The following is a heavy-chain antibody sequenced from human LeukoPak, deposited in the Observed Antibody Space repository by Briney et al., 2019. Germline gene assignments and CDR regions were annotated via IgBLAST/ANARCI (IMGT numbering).Heavy chain of an antibody. J-gene: IGHJ4*02. D-gene: IGHD6-6*01. CDR2: IYHRGKT. CDR1: GGSMGDDSW. Sequence: PSGTLSLTCAVSGGSMGDDSWWSWVRQSPGEGLECIGEIYHRGKTNYNPSLKSRVTMSVDNSKRQFSLKLTAVTAADTAVYYCARDYHSSSSGLVYFDYWGQGTLVTVSS. V-gene: IGHV4-4*02. CDR3: ARDYHSSSSGLVYFDY.